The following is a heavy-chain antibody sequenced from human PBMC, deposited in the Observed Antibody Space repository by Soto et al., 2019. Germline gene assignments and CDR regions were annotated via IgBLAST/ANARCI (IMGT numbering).Heavy chain of an antibody. J-gene: IGHJ4*02. CDR3: ARVEYSSSSLPGDY. CDR1: GFTFSSYS. Sequence: PGGSLRLSCAAPGFTFSSYSMNWVRQAPGKGLEWVSSISSSSSYIYYADSVKGRFTISRDNAKNSLYLQMNSLRAEDTAVYYCARVEYSSSSLPGDYWGQGTLVTAPQ. V-gene: IGHV3-21*01. D-gene: IGHD6-6*01. CDR2: ISSSSSYI.